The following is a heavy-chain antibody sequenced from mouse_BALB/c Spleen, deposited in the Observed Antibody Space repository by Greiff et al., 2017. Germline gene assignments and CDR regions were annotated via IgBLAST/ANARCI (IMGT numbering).Heavy chain of an antibody. V-gene: IGHV2-4-1*01. CDR2: IWSGGST. CDR1: GFSLTSYG. D-gene: IGHD1-1*01. J-gene: IGHJ4*01. Sequence: QVQLKQSGPGLVQPSQSLSITCTGSGFSLTSYGVHWVRQSPGKGLEWLGVIWSGGSTDYNAAFISRLSISKDNSKSQVFFKMNSQQADDTAIYCCARTPYGGDDWGQGTSVTVSA. CDR3: ARTPYGGDD.